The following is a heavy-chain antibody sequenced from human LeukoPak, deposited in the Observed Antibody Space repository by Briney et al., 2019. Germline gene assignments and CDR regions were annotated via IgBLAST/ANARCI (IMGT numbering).Heavy chain of an antibody. Sequence: PSETLSLTCTVSGGSISSYYWSWIRQPPGKGLEWIGYIYTSGSTNYNPSLKSRVTISIDTSKNQFSLKLSSETAADTAVYYCARDLVTVTKGFDIWGQGTMVSVSS. V-gene: IGHV4-59*01. CDR3: ARDLVTVTKGFDI. CDR1: GGSISSYY. J-gene: IGHJ3*02. CDR2: IYTSGST. D-gene: IGHD4-17*01.